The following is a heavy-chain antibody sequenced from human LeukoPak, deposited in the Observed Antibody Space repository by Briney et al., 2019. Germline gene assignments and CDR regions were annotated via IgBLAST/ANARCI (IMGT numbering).Heavy chain of an antibody. CDR2: IIPIFGTA. Sequence: GASAKVSCKASGYTFSGYYMYWVRQAPGQGLEWMGGIIPIFGTANYAQKFQGRVTITADKSTSTAYMELSSLRSEDTAVYYCARESEHRDAFDIWGQGTMVTVSS. CDR3: ARESEHRDAFDI. J-gene: IGHJ3*02. CDR1: GYTFSGYY. V-gene: IGHV1-69*06.